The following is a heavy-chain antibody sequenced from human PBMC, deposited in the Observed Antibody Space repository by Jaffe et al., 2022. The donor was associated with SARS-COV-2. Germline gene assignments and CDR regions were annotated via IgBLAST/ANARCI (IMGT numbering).Heavy chain of an antibody. D-gene: IGHD4-4*01. CDR2: IYYSGST. J-gene: IGHJ5*02. Sequence: QVQLQESGPGLVKPSQTLSLTCTVSGGSISSGGYYWSWIRQHPGKGLEWIGYIYYSGSTYYNPSLKSRVTISVDTSKNQFSLKLSSVTAADTAVYYCARESVRWDDYSNPNWFDPWGQGTLVTVSS. CDR1: GGSISSGGYY. CDR3: ARESVRWDDYSNPNWFDP. V-gene: IGHV4-31*03.